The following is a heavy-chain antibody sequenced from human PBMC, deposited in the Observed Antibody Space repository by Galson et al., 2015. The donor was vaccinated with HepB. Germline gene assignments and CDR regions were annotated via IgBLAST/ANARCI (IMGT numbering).Heavy chain of an antibody. CDR3: AKDIVSTLEMATLFDP. V-gene: IGHV3-9*01. D-gene: IGHD5-24*01. Sequence: SLRLSCAASGFTFDDYAMHWVRQAPGKGLEWVSGISWNSGSIGYADSVKGRFTISRDNAKNSLYLQMNSLRAEDTALYYCAKDIVSTLEMATLFDPWGQGTLVTVSS. J-gene: IGHJ5*02. CDR1: GFTFDDYA. CDR2: ISWNSGSI.